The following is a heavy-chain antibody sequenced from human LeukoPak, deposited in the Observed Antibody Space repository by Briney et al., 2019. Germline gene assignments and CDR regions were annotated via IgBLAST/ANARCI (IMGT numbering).Heavy chain of an antibody. CDR1: GGSISSYY. Sequence: SETLSLTCTVSGGSISSYYWSWLRQPAGKGLEWIGRIYTSGGTNYNPSLTSRVTMSVDTSKNQFSLKLSSVPAADTAVYYCARGGPYCTNGVCYLDYWGQGTLVTVSS. D-gene: IGHD2-8*01. V-gene: IGHV4-4*07. CDR2: IYTSGGT. J-gene: IGHJ4*02. CDR3: ARGGPYCTNGVCYLDY.